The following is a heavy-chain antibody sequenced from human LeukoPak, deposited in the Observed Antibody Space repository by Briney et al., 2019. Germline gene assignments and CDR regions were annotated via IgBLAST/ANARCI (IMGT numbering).Heavy chain of an antibody. CDR3: ARIYYGSGTYYNTIDY. CDR1: GFTFSSYA. D-gene: IGHD3-10*01. Sequence: GGSLRLSCAASGFTFSSYAMSWVRQAPGKGLEWVSYISTSSLTVFYADSVKGRFTISRDNAKNSLYLQMSSLRAEDTAVYYCARIYYGSGTYYNTIDYWGQGTLVTVSS. J-gene: IGHJ4*02. V-gene: IGHV3-48*01. CDR2: ISTSSLTV.